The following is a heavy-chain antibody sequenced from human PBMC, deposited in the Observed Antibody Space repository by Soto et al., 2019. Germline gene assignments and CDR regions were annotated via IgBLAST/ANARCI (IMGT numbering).Heavy chain of an antibody. CDR2: IYYSGSP. V-gene: IGHV4-39*01. CDR3: ARLRERITVVMDV. CDR1: GDSISSSSYF. J-gene: IGHJ6*02. D-gene: IGHD3-10*01. Sequence: QLQLQESGPGLVKPSETLSLTCTVSGDSISSSSYFWGWIRQPPGKGLEWIGSIYYSGSPYYNPSVKSRVTLSIDTSKHQCSLKLSSVTAADTAVFYCARLRERITVVMDVWGLWTTVTVSS.